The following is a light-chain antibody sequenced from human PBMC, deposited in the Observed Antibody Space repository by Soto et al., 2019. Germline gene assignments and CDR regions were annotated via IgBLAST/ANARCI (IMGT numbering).Light chain of an antibody. V-gene: IGKV1-5*01. CDR3: QQYSSLST. CDR2: DAS. CDR1: QTISSW. Sequence: DSKMTQSPSTLSVSVGTRVTITCRAIQTISSWLAWYQQKPGKAPKLLIYDASSLESGVPSRFSGSGSGTEFSLTISSLQPDDFATYYCQQYSSLSTFGQGTMVDNK. J-gene: IGKJ1*01.